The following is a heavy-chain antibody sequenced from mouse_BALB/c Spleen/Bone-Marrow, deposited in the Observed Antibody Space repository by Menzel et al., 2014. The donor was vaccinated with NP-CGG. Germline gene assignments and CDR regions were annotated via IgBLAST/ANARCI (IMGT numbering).Heavy chain of an antibody. CDR1: GFTFSSFT. CDR2: ISVGDST. CDR3: ARWTTYPRRDY. D-gene: IGHD2-13*01. V-gene: IGHV5-6-5*01. Sequence: EVKLVESGGGLVKPGGSLNLSCAASGFTFSSFTLSWVRQTPEKRLEWVGTISVGDSTYYPGSVKGRFTISRDNARNILCLQMSSLRSEDTAMYYCARWTTYPRRDYWGQGTSVTVSS. J-gene: IGHJ4*01.